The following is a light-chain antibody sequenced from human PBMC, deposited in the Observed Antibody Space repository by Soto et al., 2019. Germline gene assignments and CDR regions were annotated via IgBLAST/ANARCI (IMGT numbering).Light chain of an antibody. Sequence: DIRMTQSPSTLCGSVGDRVTITCRASQTISSWLAWYQQKPGKAPKLLSYKASTIKSGVPSRFSGSGSGTEFTLTINSLQPDDFATYYCQHYNSYSEAFGQGTKVDLK. CDR1: QTISSW. J-gene: IGKJ1*01. CDR3: QHYNSYSEA. CDR2: KAS. V-gene: IGKV1-5*03.